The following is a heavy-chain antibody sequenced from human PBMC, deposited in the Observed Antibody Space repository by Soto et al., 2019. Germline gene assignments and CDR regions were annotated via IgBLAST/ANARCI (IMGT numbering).Heavy chain of an antibody. CDR1: GFTFSNYG. Sequence: EVQLLESGGGLVQPGGSLRLSCAASGFTFSNYGMSWVRQAPGKGLEWVSNISGGGGNTYSADSVKGRFTISRHNSKDTVYLPTNSQRAEDTAIYYCAKERLGRGADYWGQGALVTVTS. CDR3: AKERLGRGADY. CDR2: ISGGGGNT. J-gene: IGHJ4*02. V-gene: IGHV3-23*01.